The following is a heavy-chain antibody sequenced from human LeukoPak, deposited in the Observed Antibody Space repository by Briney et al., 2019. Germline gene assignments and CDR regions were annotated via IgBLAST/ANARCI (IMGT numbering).Heavy chain of an antibody. Sequence: GGSLRLSCAASGFTFSSYGMHWVRQAPGKRLEWVAIISYDGSNKYYADSVKGRFTISRDNSRTTLYLQMNSLRAEDTAVYYCAKAPPNCNTVSCYADYWGQGTLVTVSS. CDR1: GFTFSSYG. CDR2: ISYDGSNK. J-gene: IGHJ4*02. V-gene: IGHV3-30*18. D-gene: IGHD2-2*01. CDR3: AKAPPNCNTVSCYADY.